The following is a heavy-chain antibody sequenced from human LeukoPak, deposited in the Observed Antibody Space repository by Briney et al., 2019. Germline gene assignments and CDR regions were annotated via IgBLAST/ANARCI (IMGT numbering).Heavy chain of an antibody. CDR3: ARRDSSGYYFKDMDY. CDR1: GGSISSSNW. D-gene: IGHD3-22*01. CDR2: IYHSGST. V-gene: IGHV4-4*02. J-gene: IGHJ4*02. Sequence: PSETLSLTCAVSGGSISSSNWWSWVRQPPGKGLEWIGEIYHSGSTNYNPSLKSRVTIPVDKSKNQFSLKLSSVTAADTAVYYCARRDSSGYYFKDMDYWGQGTLVTVSS.